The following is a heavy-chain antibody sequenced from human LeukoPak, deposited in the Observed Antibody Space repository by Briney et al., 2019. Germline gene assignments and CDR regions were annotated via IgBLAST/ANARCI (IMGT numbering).Heavy chain of an antibody. J-gene: IGHJ4*02. CDR1: GSTFSNYW. V-gene: IGHV3-74*01. Sequence: RGSLRDSCAASGSTFSNYWMHWVRQAPGKGLVWVSRINNDGSTTNYADSVKGRFTISRDNAKNTLYLQMNSLRAEDTAVYYCVRLLDVDYWGQGTPVTVSS. CDR2: INNDGSTT. CDR3: VRLLDVDY.